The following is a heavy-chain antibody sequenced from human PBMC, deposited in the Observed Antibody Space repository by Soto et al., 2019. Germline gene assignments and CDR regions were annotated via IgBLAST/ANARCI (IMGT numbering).Heavy chain of an antibody. CDR1: GFTFDDYT. Sequence: PGGSLRLSCAASGFTFDDYTMHWVRQAPGKGLEWVSLIRWDGGSTYYADSVKGRFTISRDNAKNSLYLQINSLRAEDTAVYYCPRGPHGYCSAGSCAFDNCGQGTLVNVSS. D-gene: IGHD2-15*01. CDR2: IRWDGGST. V-gene: IGHV3-43*01. J-gene: IGHJ4*02. CDR3: PRGPHGYCSAGSCAFDN.